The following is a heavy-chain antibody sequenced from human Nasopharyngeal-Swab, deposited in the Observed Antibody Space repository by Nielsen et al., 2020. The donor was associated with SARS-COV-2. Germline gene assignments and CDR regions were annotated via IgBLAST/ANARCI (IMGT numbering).Heavy chain of an antibody. J-gene: IGHJ6*03. CDR1: GGTFSSYA. V-gene: IGHV1-69*13. CDR3: ERGPVVPAARRDYYYYMDV. Sequence: SVKVSCKASGGTFSSYAISWVRQAPGQGLEWMGGIIPIFGTANYAQKFQGRVTITADESTSTAYMELSSLRSEDTAVYYCERGPVVPAARRDYYYYMDVWGKGTTVTVSS. D-gene: IGHD2-2*01. CDR2: IIPIFGTA.